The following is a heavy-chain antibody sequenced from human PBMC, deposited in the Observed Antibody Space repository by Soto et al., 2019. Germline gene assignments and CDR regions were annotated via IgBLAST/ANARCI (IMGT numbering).Heavy chain of an antibody. CDR2: LYDVDGS. CDR1: GLTISGKKY. Sequence: DVQLVESGGGLLQPGESLRLSCAAFGLTISGKKYLAWVRQAPGKGLEWVSGLYDVDGSFYADSVRVRFTTTSASSKTTVYLQMNDLRPDDTAVYYCATWHEREHAYDVWGQGTTVTVSS. CDR3: ATWHEREHAYDV. D-gene: IGHD1-1*01. J-gene: IGHJ3*01. V-gene: IGHV3-53*01.